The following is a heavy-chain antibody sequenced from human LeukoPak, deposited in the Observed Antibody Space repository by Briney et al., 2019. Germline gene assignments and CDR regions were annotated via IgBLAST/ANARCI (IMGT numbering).Heavy chain of an antibody. D-gene: IGHD3-16*01. CDR1: GCTISSYA. CDR3: ARDRLDMITFGGVDY. Sequence: ASVKVSRKASGCTISSYAISGVRQAPGQGLEWMGGIIPIFGTANYAQKLQGRVTMTTDTSTSTAYMELRSLRSDDTAVYYCARDRLDMITFGGVDYWGQGTLVTVSS. V-gene: IGHV1-69*05. J-gene: IGHJ4*02. CDR2: IIPIFGTA.